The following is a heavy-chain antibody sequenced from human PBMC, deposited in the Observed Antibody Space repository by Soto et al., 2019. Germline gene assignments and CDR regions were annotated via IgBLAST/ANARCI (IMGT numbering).Heavy chain of an antibody. D-gene: IGHD2-15*01. J-gene: IGHJ4*02. V-gene: IGHV3-21*01. CDR2: ISSTGTYI. Sequence: GGSLRLSCAASGFTFTRNGMSWVRQAPGKGLEWVSSISSTGTYIYDADSVKGRFTISRDNAKNSMYLQMNSLRVEDTAVYYCARSGGSYYFDYWGQGTLVTVSS. CDR3: ARSGGSYYFDY. CDR1: GFTFTRNG.